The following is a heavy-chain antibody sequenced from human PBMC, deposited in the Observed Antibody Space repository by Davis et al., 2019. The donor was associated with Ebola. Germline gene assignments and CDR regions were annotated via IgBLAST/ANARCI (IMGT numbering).Heavy chain of an antibody. J-gene: IGHJ6*02. Sequence: SVKVSCKASGGTFSSYAISWVRQAPGQGLEWMGRIIPILGIANYAQKFQGRVTMTTDTSTSTAYMELRSLRSDDTAVYYCARLHGPYYYYGMDVWGQGTTVTVSS. CDR1: GGTFSSYA. V-gene: IGHV1-69*04. CDR3: ARLHGPYYYYGMDV. CDR2: IIPILGIA.